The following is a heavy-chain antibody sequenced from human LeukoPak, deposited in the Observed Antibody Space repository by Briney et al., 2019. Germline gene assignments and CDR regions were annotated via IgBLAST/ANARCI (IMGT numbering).Heavy chain of an antibody. CDR1: GFTFSIYT. CDR2: ISAGSRHI. V-gene: IGHV3-21*01. CDR3: ARDDIVVVPAAIGSGVFT. D-gene: IGHD2-2*01. Sequence: GGSLRLSCEASGFTFSIYTMNWVRQAPGKGLEWVSVISAGSRHIYYADSVRGRFTISRDDAKNSLYLQMNSLRAEDTAIYYCARDDIVVVPAAIGSGVFTWGQGTLVTVSS. J-gene: IGHJ5*02.